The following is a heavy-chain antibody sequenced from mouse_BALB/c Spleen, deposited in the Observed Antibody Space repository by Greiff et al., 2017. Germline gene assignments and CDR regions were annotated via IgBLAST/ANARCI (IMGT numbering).Heavy chain of an antibody. V-gene: IGHV1-54*01. CDR2: INPGSGGT. D-gene: IGHD3-1*01. J-gene: IGHJ4*01. Sequence: QVQLQQSGAELVRPGTSVKVSCKASGYAFTNYLIEWVKQRPGQGLEWIGVINPGSGGTNYNEKFKGKATLTADKSSSTAYMQLSSLTSDDSAVYFCARQLGSYAMDYWGQGTSVTVSS. CDR1: GYAFTNYL. CDR3: ARQLGSYAMDY.